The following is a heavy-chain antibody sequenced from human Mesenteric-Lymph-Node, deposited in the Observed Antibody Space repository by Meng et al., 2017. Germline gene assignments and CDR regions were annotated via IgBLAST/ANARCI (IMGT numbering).Heavy chain of an antibody. CDR3: ARVGAYCGGDCYHPR. CDR2: IYHSGST. D-gene: IGHD2-21*02. J-gene: IGHJ4*02. V-gene: IGHV4-4*02. Sequence: QVQLGASGPGLGKPSGTLSLTCAVSGGSLSSRNWGSWVRQPPGKGLEWIGEIYHSGSTNYNPSLKSRVTISVDESKNQFSLRLSSVTAADTAVYYCARVGAYCGGDCYHPRWGQGTLVTVSS. CDR1: GGSLSSRNW.